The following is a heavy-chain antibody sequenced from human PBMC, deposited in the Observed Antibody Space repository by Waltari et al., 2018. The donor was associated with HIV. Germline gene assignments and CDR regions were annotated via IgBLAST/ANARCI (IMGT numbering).Heavy chain of an antibody. Sequence: QVHLVASGGGLVQPGGSLRFSCAASGFLFRDFAIHWVHQATGKGREWVAVISRDGSSKYYADSVQGRFTISRDNSKNSLHLHINSLRPKDTAVYYCAREGIVAAPFDFWGLGTLVTVSS. CDR3: AREGIVAAPFDF. CDR2: ISRDGSSK. CDR1: GFLFRDFA. D-gene: IGHD2-15*01. V-gene: IGHV3-30*01. J-gene: IGHJ4*02.